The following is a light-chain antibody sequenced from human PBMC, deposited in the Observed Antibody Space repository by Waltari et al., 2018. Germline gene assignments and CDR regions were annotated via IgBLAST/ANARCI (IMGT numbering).Light chain of an antibody. V-gene: IGKV1D-8*03. Sequence: VIWMTQSPSLLSASTGHRVTISCRMSQCISSYLAWYQQKPGKAPELLIYAASTLQSGVPSRFSGSGSGTDFTLTISCLQSEDFATYYCQQYYSFPWTFGQGTKVEIK. CDR1: QCISSY. CDR2: AAS. CDR3: QQYYSFPWT. J-gene: IGKJ1*01.